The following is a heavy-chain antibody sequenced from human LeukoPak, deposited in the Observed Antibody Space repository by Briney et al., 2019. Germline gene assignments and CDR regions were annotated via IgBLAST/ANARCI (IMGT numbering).Heavy chain of an antibody. J-gene: IGHJ4*02. V-gene: IGHV3-73*01. CDR1: GFTFSDSG. CDR3: ATFPTGSWSAY. CDR2: IRSKADSYAT. Sequence: AGGSLRLSCAASGFTFSDSGMHWVRQASGKGLEWVGHIRSKADSYATLYAASVKGRFTITRDDSENTAYLQMNSLKTEDTAVYFCATFPTGSWSAYWGQGTLVTVSS. D-gene: IGHD1-26*01.